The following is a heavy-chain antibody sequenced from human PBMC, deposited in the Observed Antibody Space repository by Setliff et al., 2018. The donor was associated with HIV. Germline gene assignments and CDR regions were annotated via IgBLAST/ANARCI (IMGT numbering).Heavy chain of an antibody. Sequence: ASVKVSCKASGYTFTNYYMHWVRQAPGQGLEWMGVINPRSGGTNYAQKFQGRVTMARDTSTTTVYMDLSSLTSEDTAVYFCVRDRGDATIFSWGHYFDYWGPGTLVTVSS. D-gene: IGHD3-3*01. CDR2: INPRSGGT. CDR1: GYTFTNYY. J-gene: IGHJ4*02. CDR3: VRDRGDATIFSWGHYFDY. V-gene: IGHV1-46*01.